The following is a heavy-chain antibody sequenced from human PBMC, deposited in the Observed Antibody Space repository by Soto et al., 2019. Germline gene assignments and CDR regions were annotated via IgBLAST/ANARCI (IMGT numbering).Heavy chain of an antibody. CDR2: ISGSGLTDT. V-gene: IGHV3-23*01. Sequence: GGSLRLSCAASGFTFSSYSMNWVRQAPGRGLEWVAAISGSGLTDTYYADSVKGRFTISRDDSKNTLFLQMNSLRAEDTAIYYCAKTLPKSGSAPYFYTLDVWGQGTTVTVSS. CDR1: GFTFSSYS. CDR3: AKTLPKSGSAPYFYTLDV. J-gene: IGHJ6*02.